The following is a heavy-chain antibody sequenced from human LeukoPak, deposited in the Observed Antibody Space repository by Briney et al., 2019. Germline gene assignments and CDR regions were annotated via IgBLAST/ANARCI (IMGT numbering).Heavy chain of an antibody. Sequence: PSQTLSLTCAVSGGSISSGGYSWSWIRQPPGKGLEWIGYIYHSGSTYYNPSLKSRVTISVDRSKNQFSLKLSSVTAADTAVYYCARSYYYDSSGYPYWGQGTLVTVSS. CDR1: GGSISSGGYS. D-gene: IGHD3-22*01. V-gene: IGHV4-30-2*01. CDR2: IYHSGST. J-gene: IGHJ4*02. CDR3: ARSYYYDSSGYPY.